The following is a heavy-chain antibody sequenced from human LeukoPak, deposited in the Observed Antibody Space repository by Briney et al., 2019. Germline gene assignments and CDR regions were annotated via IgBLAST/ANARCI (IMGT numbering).Heavy chain of an antibody. V-gene: IGHV3-53*01. CDR3: ARVRHSSGWSYFDY. J-gene: IGHJ4*02. CDR2: IYSGGST. D-gene: IGHD6-19*01. Sequence: GGSLRLSCAASGFTVSSNYMSWVRQAPGKGLEWVSVIYSGGSTYYADSAKGRFTISRDNSKNTLYLQMNSLRAEDTAVYYCARVRHSSGWSYFDYWGQGTLVTVSS. CDR1: GFTVSSNY.